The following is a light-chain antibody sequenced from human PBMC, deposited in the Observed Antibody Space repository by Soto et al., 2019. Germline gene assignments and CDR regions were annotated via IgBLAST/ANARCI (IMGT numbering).Light chain of an antibody. J-gene: IGKJ4*01. Sequence: ETVLTQSPGTLSLSPGETAILSGRASQSVRSNFLVWYQQKPGQAPRLLVYSTSNRATGIPDRFSGSGSGTDFTLTIRRLEPVDFAVYYCQQYSNSSFTFGGGTKVEIK. CDR2: STS. V-gene: IGKV3-20*01. CDR1: QSVRSNF. CDR3: QQYSNSSFT.